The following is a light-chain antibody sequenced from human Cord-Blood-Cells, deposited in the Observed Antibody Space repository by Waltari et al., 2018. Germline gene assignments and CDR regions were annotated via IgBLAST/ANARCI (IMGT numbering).Light chain of an antibody. CDR3: CSYAGSSTWV. Sequence: QSALTQPASVSGSPGQSITISCTGPSSDVGSSYLFSWYQQHPGKAPKLMIYEGSKRPSGVSNRFSGSKSGNTASLTISGLQAEDEADYYCCSYAGSSTWVFGGGTKLTVL. CDR2: EGS. J-gene: IGLJ3*02. CDR1: SSDVGSSYL. V-gene: IGLV2-23*01.